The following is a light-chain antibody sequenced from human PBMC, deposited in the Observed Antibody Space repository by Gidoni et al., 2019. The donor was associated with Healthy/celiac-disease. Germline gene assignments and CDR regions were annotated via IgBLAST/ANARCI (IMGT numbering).Light chain of an antibody. J-gene: IGKJ1*01. Sequence: IVMTQSPATLSVSPGERATLSCRASQSVSSNLAWYQRKPGQAPTVLIYGASTRATGIPARFSGSGYGTEFTLTISSLQSEDFAVYYCQQYNNWPQGGXFXQGTKVEI. CDR2: GAS. CDR3: QQYNNWPQGGX. V-gene: IGKV3-15*01. CDR1: QSVSSN.